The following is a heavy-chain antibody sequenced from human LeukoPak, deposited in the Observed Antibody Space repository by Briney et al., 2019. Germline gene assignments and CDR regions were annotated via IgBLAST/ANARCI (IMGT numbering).Heavy chain of an antibody. CDR3: ARDIGDIVVVPAAQEDY. CDR2: IIPIFVTA. D-gene: IGHD2-2*01. V-gene: IGHV1-69*01. Sequence: GASVKVSCKASGGTFSSYAISWVRQAPGQGLEWMGGIIPIFVTANYAQKFQGRVTITADESTITAYMELSSLRSEDTAVYYCARDIGDIVVVPAAQEDYWGQGTLVTVSS. CDR1: GGTFSSYA. J-gene: IGHJ4*02.